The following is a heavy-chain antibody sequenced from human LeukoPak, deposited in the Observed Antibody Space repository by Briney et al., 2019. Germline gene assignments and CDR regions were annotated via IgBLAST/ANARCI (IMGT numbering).Heavy chain of an antibody. V-gene: IGHV3-48*03. Sequence: GGSLRLSCAASGFRFDDYGMTWVRQAPGKGLEWVSYIGTSGTTINYSDSVKGRFTISRDNAKNSLYLQMNRLRAEDTAVYYCARNGLAANGYFDYWGQGTLVTVSS. CDR3: ARNGLAANGYFDY. J-gene: IGHJ4*02. CDR2: IGTSGTTI. CDR1: GFRFDDYG. D-gene: IGHD2-8*01.